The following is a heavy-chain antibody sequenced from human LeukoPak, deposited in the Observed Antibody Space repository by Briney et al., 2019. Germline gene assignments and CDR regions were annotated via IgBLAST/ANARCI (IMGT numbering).Heavy chain of an antibody. Sequence: GASVKVSCKASGYTFTGYYMHWVRQAPGHGLEWMGWINPNSGGTNYAQKFQGRVTMTRDTSISTAYMELRSLRSDDTAVYYCATVYSSSSGGAFDIWGQGTMVTVSS. J-gene: IGHJ3*02. CDR2: INPNSGGT. V-gene: IGHV1-2*02. D-gene: IGHD6-13*01. CDR1: GYTFTGYY. CDR3: ATVYSSSSGGAFDI.